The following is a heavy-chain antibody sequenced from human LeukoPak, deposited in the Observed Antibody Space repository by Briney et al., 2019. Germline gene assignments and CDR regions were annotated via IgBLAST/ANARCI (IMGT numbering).Heavy chain of an antibody. Sequence: GGSLRLSCAASGFTFSSYGMHWVRQAPGKGLEWVAVISYDGSNKYYADSVKGRFTISRDNSKNTLYLQMNSLRAEDTAVYYCARAPSGSYSAYYYGMDVWGQGTTVTVSS. J-gene: IGHJ6*02. CDR1: GFTFSSYG. CDR3: ARAPSGSYSAYYYGMDV. V-gene: IGHV3-30*03. D-gene: IGHD1-26*01. CDR2: ISYDGSNK.